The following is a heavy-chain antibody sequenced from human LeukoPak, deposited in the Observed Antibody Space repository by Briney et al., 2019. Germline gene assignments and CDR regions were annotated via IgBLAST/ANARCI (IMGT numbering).Heavy chain of an antibody. CDR2: ISAYNGNT. D-gene: IGHD6-13*01. V-gene: IGHV1-18*01. Sequence: RASVKVSCKASGYTFTSYGISWVRQAPGQGLEWMGWISAYNGNTNYAQKLQGRVTMTTDTSTSTAYMELRSLRSDDTAVYYCARSISSSWYNWFDPWGQGTLVTVSS. CDR1: GYTFTSYG. CDR3: ARSISSSWYNWFDP. J-gene: IGHJ5*02.